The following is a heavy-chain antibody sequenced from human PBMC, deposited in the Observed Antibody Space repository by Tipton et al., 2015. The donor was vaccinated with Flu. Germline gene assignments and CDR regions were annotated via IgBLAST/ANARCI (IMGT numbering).Heavy chain of an antibody. V-gene: IGHV4-59*08. CDR1: GGSISSYY. CDR2: IYYSGST. Sequence: TLSLTCTVSGGSISSYYWSWIRQPPGKGLEWIGYIYYSGSTNYNPSLKSRVTISVDTSKNQFSLKLSSVTAADTAVYYCARHGYSSSWTPMGYYYGMDVWGQGTTVTVS. D-gene: IGHD6-13*01. CDR3: ARHGYSSSWTPMGYYYGMDV. J-gene: IGHJ6*02.